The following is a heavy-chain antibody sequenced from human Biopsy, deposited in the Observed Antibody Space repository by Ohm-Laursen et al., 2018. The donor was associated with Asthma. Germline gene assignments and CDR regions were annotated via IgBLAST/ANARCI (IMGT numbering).Heavy chain of an antibody. CDR1: GFVFSQCG. CDR3: ARQSGQDYGDSSGFDI. V-gene: IGHV3-30*03. J-gene: IGHJ3*02. D-gene: IGHD3-22*01. Sequence: RSLRLSCAASGFVFSQCGTHWVRQGPGKGLEWVALVSSDGHNKYYEDSVKGRFTISRDNSRNRLYLQINRLTVEDSAVYFCARQSGQDYGDSSGFDIWGQGTKVAVSS. CDR2: VSSDGHNK.